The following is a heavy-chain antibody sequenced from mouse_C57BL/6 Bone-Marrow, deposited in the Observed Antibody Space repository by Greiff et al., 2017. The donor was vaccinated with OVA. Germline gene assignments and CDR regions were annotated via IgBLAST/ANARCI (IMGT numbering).Heavy chain of an antibody. CDR1: GFNIKDYY. V-gene: IGHV14-2*01. J-gene: IGHJ2*01. CDR2: IDPEDGEN. Sequence: VQLQQSGAELVKPGASVKLSCTASGFNIKDYYMHWVKQRTEQGLEWIGRIDPEDGENKYAPKFQGKATITADTSSNTAYLQLSSLTSEDTAVYYCARRGLGDYGGFDYWGQGTTLTVSS. CDR3: ARRGLGDYGGFDY. D-gene: IGHD1-1*01.